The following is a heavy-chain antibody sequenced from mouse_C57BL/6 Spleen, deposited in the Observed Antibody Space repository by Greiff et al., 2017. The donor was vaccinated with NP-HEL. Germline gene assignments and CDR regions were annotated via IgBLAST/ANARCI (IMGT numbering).Heavy chain of an antibody. Sequence: QVQLQQPGAELVMPGASVKLSCKASGYTFTSYWMHWVKQRPGQGLEWIGEIDPSDSYTNYNQKFKGKSTLTVDKSSSTAYMQLSSLTSEDSAVYYCARRYDGTRVDYWGQGTTLTVSS. V-gene: IGHV1-69*01. D-gene: IGHD2-3*01. J-gene: IGHJ2*01. CDR2: IDPSDSYT. CDR1: GYTFTSYW. CDR3: ARRYDGTRVDY.